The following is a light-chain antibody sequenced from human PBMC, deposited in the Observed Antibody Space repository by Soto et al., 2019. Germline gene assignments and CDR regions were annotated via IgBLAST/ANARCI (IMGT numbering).Light chain of an antibody. V-gene: IGKV3-11*01. J-gene: IGKJ1*01. Sequence: EIVLTQSPATLSLSPGERATLSCRASQSVSSYLAWYQQKPGQAPRLLIYDASNRATGILARFSGSGSGTAFTLTTSSLEPEDVSGYYCQQHSNWFSWTFGQGTKVEIK. CDR3: QQHSNWFSWT. CDR1: QSVSSY. CDR2: DAS.